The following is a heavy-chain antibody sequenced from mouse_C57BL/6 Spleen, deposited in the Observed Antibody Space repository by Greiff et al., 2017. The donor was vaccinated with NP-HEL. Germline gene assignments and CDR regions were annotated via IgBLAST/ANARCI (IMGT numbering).Heavy chain of an antibody. V-gene: IGHV1-15*01. CDR1: GYTFTDYE. Sequence: VQLQQSGAELVRPGASVTLSCKASGYTFTDYEMHWVKQTPVHGLEWIGAIDPETGGTAYNQKFKGKAILTADKSSSTAYMELRSLTSEDSAVYYCTHYGNYEGYWGQGTTLTVSS. CDR3: THYGNYEGY. CDR2: IDPETGGT. D-gene: IGHD2-1*01. J-gene: IGHJ2*01.